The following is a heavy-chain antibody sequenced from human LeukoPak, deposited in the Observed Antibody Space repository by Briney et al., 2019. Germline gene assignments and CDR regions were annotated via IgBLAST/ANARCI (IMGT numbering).Heavy chain of an antibody. CDR2: ISWNSGSI. J-gene: IGHJ4*02. V-gene: IGHV3-9*01. Sequence: GGSLRLSCVASGFTFDDYAMHWVRQAPGKGLEWVSGISWNSGSIGYADSVKGRFTISRDNAKNSLYLQMNSLRAEDTALYYCAKDMSGYSYGYEVDYWGQGTLVTVSS. CDR3: AKDMSGYSYGYEVDY. D-gene: IGHD5-18*01. CDR1: GFTFDDYA.